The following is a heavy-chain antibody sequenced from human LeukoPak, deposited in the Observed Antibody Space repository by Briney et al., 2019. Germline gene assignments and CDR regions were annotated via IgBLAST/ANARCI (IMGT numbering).Heavy chain of an antibody. V-gene: IGHV4-39*07. CDR2: IYYSGST. J-gene: IGHJ4*02. CDR1: GGSIGSGSYY. CDR3: TRDLGQWLVDY. D-gene: IGHD6-19*01. Sequence: SETLSLTCTVSGGSIGSGSYYWGWIRQPPGKGLEWIGSIYYSGSTYYNPSLKSRVTISVDTSKNQFSLKLNSVTAADTAVYYCTRDLGQWLVDYWGQGTLVTVSS.